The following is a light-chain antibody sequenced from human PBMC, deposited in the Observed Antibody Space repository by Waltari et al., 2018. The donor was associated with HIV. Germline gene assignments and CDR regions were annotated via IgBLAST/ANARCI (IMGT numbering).Light chain of an antibody. V-gene: IGLV2-23*02. CDR2: EVS. CDR1: SRDVGSYNL. Sequence: QSALTQPASVSGSPGQSITISCTRTSRDVGSYNLVSWYQQHPGKAPTLMIYEVSKRPSGVSNRFSGSKSGNTASLTISGLQAEDEADYYCCSYAGSSYVFGTGTKVTVL. CDR3: CSYAGSSYV. J-gene: IGLJ1*01.